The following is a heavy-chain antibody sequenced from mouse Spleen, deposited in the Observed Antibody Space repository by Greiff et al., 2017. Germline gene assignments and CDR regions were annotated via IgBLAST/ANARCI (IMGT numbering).Heavy chain of an antibody. J-gene: IGHJ2*01. D-gene: IGHD1-1*01. CDR2: IDPSDSYT. CDR3: ARSFTTVHNFDY. CDR1: GYTFTSYW. V-gene: IGHV1-69*01. Sequence: QVQLQQPGAELVMPGASVKLSCKASGYTFTSYWMHWVKQRPGQGLEWIGEIDPSDSYTNYNQKFKGKATLTVDKSSSTAYMQLSSLTSEDSAVYYCARSFTTVHNFDYWGQGTTLTVSS.